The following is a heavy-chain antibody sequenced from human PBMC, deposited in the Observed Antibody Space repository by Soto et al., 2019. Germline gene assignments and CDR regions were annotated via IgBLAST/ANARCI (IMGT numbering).Heavy chain of an antibody. Sequence: SETLSLTCTVSGGSISSSSYYWGWIRQPPGKGLEWIGSIYYSGSTYYNPSLKSRVTISVDTSKNQFSLKLSSVTAADTAVYYCARQDGPYSSSPFDYWGQGTLVTVSS. CDR1: GGSISSSSYY. V-gene: IGHV4-39*01. J-gene: IGHJ4*02. CDR3: ARQDGPYSSSPFDY. D-gene: IGHD6-6*01. CDR2: IYYSGST.